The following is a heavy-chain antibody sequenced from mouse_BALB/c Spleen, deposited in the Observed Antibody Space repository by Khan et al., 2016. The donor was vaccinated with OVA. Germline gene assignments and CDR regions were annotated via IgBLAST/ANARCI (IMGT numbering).Heavy chain of an antibody. J-gene: IGHJ2*01. V-gene: IGHV1S81*02. Sequence: QVQLQQPGAELVKAGASVKMSCKASGYTFTSYWMHWVTQRLGQGLEWFAETNPTNGRTYYNETFQSKATLTVDKSSSTAYMLLSGPTFEDSAVYYCARIKKIVATYVDYWGQGTTLTVSS. CDR1: GYTFTSYW. D-gene: IGHD1-1*01. CDR3: ARIKKIVATYVDY. CDR2: TNPTNGRT.